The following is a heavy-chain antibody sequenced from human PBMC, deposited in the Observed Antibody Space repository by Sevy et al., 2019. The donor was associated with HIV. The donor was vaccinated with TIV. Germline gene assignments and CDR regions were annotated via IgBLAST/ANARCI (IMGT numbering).Heavy chain of an antibody. CDR2: ISASSNYI. Sequence: GGSLRLSCVASTFTFETYAMSWVRQAPGKGLEWVSYISASSNYIYYADSLKGRFTISRDNAKKSLYLQLTSRRVEDTAVYYCARSVMAWDAFDLWGQGTMVTVSS. CDR1: TFTFETYA. CDR3: ARSVMAWDAFDL. D-gene: IGHD2-21*01. J-gene: IGHJ3*01. V-gene: IGHV3-21*01.